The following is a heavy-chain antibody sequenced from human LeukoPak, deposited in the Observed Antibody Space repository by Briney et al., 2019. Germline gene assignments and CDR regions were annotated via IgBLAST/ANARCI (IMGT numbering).Heavy chain of an antibody. V-gene: IGHV1-69*06. CDR3: ANTEQQLVEYYLDY. Sequence: ASVKVSCKASGGTFSSYAISWVRQAPGQGLEWMGGIIPIFGTANYAQKFQGRVTITADKSTSTAYMELSSLRSEDTAVYYCANTEQQLVEYYLDYWGQGTLVTVSS. D-gene: IGHD6-13*01. J-gene: IGHJ4*02. CDR2: IIPIFGTA. CDR1: GGTFSSYA.